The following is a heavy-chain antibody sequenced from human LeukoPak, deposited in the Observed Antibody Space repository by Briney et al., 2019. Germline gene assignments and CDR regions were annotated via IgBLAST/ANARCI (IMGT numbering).Heavy chain of an antibody. D-gene: IGHD2-21*01. CDR2: IYYSGST. Sequence: PSETLSLTCTVSGGSISSYYWSWIRQPPGKGLEWIGYIYYSGSTYYNPSLKSRVTISVDTSKNQFSLKLSSVTAADTAVYYCARVATYPTYYFDYWGQGTLVTVSS. J-gene: IGHJ4*02. V-gene: IGHV4-59*06. CDR1: GGSISSYY. CDR3: ARVATYPTYYFDY.